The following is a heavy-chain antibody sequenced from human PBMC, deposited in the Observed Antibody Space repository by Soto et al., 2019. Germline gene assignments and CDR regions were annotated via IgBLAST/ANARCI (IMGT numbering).Heavy chain of an antibody. V-gene: IGHV4-59*01. Sequence: SETLSLTCTVSGGSISSYYWSWIRQPPGKGLEWIGYIYYSGSTNYNPSLKSRVTISVDTSKNQFSLKLSSVTAADTAVYYCTTAGLADGAFDIWGQGTMVTVSS. J-gene: IGHJ3*02. CDR1: GGSISSYY. CDR2: IYYSGST. D-gene: IGHD3-10*01. CDR3: TTAGLADGAFDI.